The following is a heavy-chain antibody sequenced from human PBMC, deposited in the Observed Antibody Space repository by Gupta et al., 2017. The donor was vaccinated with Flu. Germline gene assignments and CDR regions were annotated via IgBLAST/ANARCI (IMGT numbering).Heavy chain of an antibody. J-gene: IGHJ5*02. CDR3: ARAFTYYYDSSGYPNWFDP. D-gene: IGHD3-22*01. CDR1: GGSFSGYY. V-gene: IGHV4-34*01. Sequence: QVQLQQWGAGLLKPSETLSLTCAVYGGSFSGYYWSWIRQPPGKGLEWIGEINHSGSTNYNPSLKSRVTISVDTSKNQFSLKLSSVTAADTAVYYCARAFTYYYDSSGYPNWFDPWGQGTLVTVSS. CDR2: INHSGST.